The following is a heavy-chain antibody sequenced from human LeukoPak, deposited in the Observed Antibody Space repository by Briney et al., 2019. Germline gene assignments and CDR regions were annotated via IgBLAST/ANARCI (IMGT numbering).Heavy chain of an antibody. V-gene: IGHV3-21*01. J-gene: IGHJ4*02. D-gene: IGHD5-24*01. CDR1: GFTFSSYR. Sequence: PGGSLRLSCAASGFTFSSYRMNWVRQAPGKGLEWVSHISSSSSYIYYADSVKGRFTISRDNAKNSLYLQMNSLRAEDTAVSYCARSFDGYVRSCDYWGEGALVTVPS. CDR2: ISSSSSYI. CDR3: ARSFDGYVRSCDY.